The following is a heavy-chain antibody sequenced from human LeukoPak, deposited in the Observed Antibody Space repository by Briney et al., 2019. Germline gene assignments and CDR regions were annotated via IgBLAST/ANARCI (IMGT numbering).Heavy chain of an antibody. CDR2: INGGNGDT. D-gene: IGHD5-12*01. J-gene: IGHJ6*02. CDR3: ARPHSGYSGYDYAY. V-gene: IGHV1-3*01. CDR1: GYTFTSYA. Sequence: GASVKVSCKASGYTFTSYAMQWVRQAPGQRLEWMGWINGGNGDTKYSQKFQGRVTITRDTSASTAYMELSSLRSEDTAVYYCARPHSGYSGYDYAYWGQGTTVTVSS.